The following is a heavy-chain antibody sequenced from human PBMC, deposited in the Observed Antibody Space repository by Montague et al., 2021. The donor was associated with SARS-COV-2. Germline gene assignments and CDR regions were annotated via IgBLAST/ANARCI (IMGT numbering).Heavy chain of an antibody. CDR2: IYYSGST. D-gene: IGHD5-12*01. V-gene: IGHV4-59*01. CDR1: GGSISSYY. Sequence: SETLSLTCTVSGGSISSYYWSWIRQPPGTGLEWIGYIYYSGSTNYNPSLKSRVTISVDTSKNQFSLKLSSVTAADTAVYYCARARYSGYDSLYFSYYYMDVWGKGTTVTVSS. CDR3: ARARYSGYDSLYFSYYYMDV. J-gene: IGHJ6*03.